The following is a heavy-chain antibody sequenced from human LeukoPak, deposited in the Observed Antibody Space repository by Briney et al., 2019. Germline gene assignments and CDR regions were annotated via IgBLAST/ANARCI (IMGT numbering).Heavy chain of an antibody. V-gene: IGHV4-31*01. CDR1: GGSISSGGYY. D-gene: IGHD3-22*01. Sequence: SQTLSLTCTVSGGSISSGGYYWSWIRQHPGKGLEWIGYIYYSGSTYYNPSLKSQVTISVDTSKNQFSLKLSSVTAADTAVYYCARSQGYYYDSSGYYDQRGYFDYWAREPWSPSPQ. CDR2: IYYSGST. J-gene: IGHJ4*02. CDR3: ARSQGYYYDSSGYYDQRGYFDY.